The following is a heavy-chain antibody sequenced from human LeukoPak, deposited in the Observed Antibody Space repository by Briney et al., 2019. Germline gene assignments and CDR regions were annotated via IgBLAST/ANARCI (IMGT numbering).Heavy chain of an antibody. Sequence: PSETLSLTCTVSGGSISSSSYYWGWIRQPPGKGLEWSATIHYSGSTYYSPSLKSRVTISVDTSKNQFSLKLSSVTAADTAVYYCARRRTIFGVAVDWGQGTLVTVSS. CDR3: ARRRTIFGVAVD. CDR1: GGSISSSSYY. CDR2: IHYSGST. V-gene: IGHV4-39*01. J-gene: IGHJ4*02. D-gene: IGHD3-3*01.